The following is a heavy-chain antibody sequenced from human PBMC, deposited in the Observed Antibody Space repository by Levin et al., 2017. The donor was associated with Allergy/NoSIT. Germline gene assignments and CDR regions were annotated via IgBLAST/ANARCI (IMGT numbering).Heavy chain of an antibody. CDR3: ASGEDYGDPPAFDY. D-gene: IGHD4-17*01. V-gene: IGHV4-34*01. Sequence: NSSETLSLTCAVYGGSFSGYYWSWIRQPPGKGLEWIGEINHSGSTNYNPSLKSRVTISVDTSKNQFSLKLSSVTAADTAVYYCASGEDYGDPPAFDYWGQGTLVTVSS. CDR1: GGSFSGYY. CDR2: INHSGST. J-gene: IGHJ4*02.